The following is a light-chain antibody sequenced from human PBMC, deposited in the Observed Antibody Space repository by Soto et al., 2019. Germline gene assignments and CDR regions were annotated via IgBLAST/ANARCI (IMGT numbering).Light chain of an antibody. Sequence: QLVLTQSSSASASLGSSVKLTCTLSSGHSSYIIAWHQQQPGKAPRYLMKLEGSGSFNKVSGVPDRFSGSSSGADRYLTISHLQFEDEADYYCETWDSNTWVFGGGTKLTVL. CDR1: SGHSSYI. V-gene: IGLV4-60*02. CDR2: LEGSGSF. CDR3: ETWDSNTWV. J-gene: IGLJ3*02.